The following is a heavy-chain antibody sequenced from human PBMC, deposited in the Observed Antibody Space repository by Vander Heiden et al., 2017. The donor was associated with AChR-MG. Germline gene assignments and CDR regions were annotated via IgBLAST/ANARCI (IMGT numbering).Heavy chain of an antibody. J-gene: IGHJ4*02. CDR3: ARSPPGVLLFDY. CDR1: GGFISSSSYY. CDR2: IYYSGST. Sequence: QLQLQESGPGLVKPSETLSLTCTVPGGFISSSSYYWGWIRQPPGKGREWIGSIYYSGSTYYNPSLKSRVTISVDTSKNQFSLKVSSVTAADTAVYYCARSPPGVLLFDYWGQGTLVTVSS. V-gene: IGHV4-39*01. D-gene: IGHD2-21*01.